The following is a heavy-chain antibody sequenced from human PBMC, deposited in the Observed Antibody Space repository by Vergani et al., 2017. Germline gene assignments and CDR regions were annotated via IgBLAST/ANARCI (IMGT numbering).Heavy chain of an antibody. CDR2: ISGSGGFT. CDR3: AKDNVPGYYDSSGYCDY. Sequence: EVQLLESAGNLVQPGGSLRLSCAASGFTFTNFAMTWVRQAPGEGLEWVSGISGSGGFTYYADSVKGRFTISRDNSKNTMFLQMNNLRAEDTAVYYCAKDNVPGYYDSSGYCDYWGQGTLVTVSS. J-gene: IGHJ4*02. D-gene: IGHD3-22*01. CDR1: GFTFTNFA. V-gene: IGHV3-23*01.